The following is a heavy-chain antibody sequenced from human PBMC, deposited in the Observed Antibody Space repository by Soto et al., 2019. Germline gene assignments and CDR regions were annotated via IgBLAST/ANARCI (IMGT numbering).Heavy chain of an antibody. J-gene: IGHJ5*02. CDR1: GYSISSGYY. CDR2: IYYSGST. CDR3: ARQVPAAIRLGWFDP. V-gene: IGHV4-38-2*01. Sequence: PSETLSLTCAVSGYSISSGYYLGWIRQPPGKGLEWIGSIYYSGSTYYRPSLKSRVTISVDTSKNQFSLKLSSVTAADTAVYYCARQVPAAIRLGWFDPWGQGTLVTVSS. D-gene: IGHD2-2*02.